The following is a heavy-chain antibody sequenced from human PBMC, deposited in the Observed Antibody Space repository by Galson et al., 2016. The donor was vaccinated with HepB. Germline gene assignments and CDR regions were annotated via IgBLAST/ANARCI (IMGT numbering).Heavy chain of an antibody. V-gene: IGHV3-11*04. Sequence: SLRLSCAASGFNFRASYMIWLRQAPGKSLEWVSFISDSGTNTFDADSVRGRFTISRDNARNSLYLHMNSLRVEDTAIYYCANPHYYASQYWGQGTLVSVSS. CDR3: ANPHYYASQY. J-gene: IGHJ4*02. CDR1: GFNFRASY. CDR2: ISDSGTNT. D-gene: IGHD3-10*01.